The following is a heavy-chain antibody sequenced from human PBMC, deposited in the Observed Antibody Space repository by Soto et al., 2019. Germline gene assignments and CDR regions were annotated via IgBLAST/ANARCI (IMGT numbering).Heavy chain of an antibody. V-gene: IGHV4-59*01. J-gene: IGHJ4*02. CDR2: IYYSGST. Sequence: SETLSLTCTVSGGSISSYYWSWIRQPPGKGLEWIGYIYYSGSTNYNPSLKSRVTISVDTSKNQFSLKLSSVTAADTAVYYCARVGSDFWSGYYSDLHYFDYWGQGTLVTVSS. CDR3: ARVGSDFWSGYYSDLHYFDY. CDR1: GGSISSYY. D-gene: IGHD3-3*01.